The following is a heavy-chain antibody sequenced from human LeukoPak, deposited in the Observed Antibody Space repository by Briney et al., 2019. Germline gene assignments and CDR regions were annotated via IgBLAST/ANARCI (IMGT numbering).Heavy chain of an antibody. CDR2: ISYDGSNK. D-gene: IGHD5-24*01. Sequence: PGRSLRLSCAASGFTFSSYAMHWVRQAPGKGLEWVAVISYDGSNKYYADSVKGQFTISRDNSKNTLYLQMNSLRAEDTAVYYCARDGYNYWGQGTLVTVSS. V-gene: IGHV3-30-3*01. J-gene: IGHJ4*02. CDR3: ARDGYNY. CDR1: GFTFSSYA.